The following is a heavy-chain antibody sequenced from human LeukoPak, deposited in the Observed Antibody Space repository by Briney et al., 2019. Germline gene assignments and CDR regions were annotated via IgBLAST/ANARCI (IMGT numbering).Heavy chain of an antibody. D-gene: IGHD3-16*02. CDR1: GGSISSGSYS. CDR3: ARGGDDYVWGSYRF. Sequence: PSETLSLTCAVSGGSISSGSYSWSWIRQPPGKGLEWIGYIYPRGSTYYNPSLKSRVILSLDKSANQFSLNLSSVTAADTAVYYCARGGDDYVWGSYRFWGQGTLVTVSS. CDR2: IYPRGST. V-gene: IGHV4-30-2*01. J-gene: IGHJ4*02.